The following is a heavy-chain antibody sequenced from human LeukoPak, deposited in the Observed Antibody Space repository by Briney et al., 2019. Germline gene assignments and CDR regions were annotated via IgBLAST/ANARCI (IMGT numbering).Heavy chain of an antibody. Sequence: PSETLSLTCAVSGASSSANYWAWIRQPPGRGLEWIGSIYYYGNIFYNPSLKARATISLDTSKNHVSLQLTSVAAADTAVYYCARDDIDNWFDYWGQGTLLIVAA. V-gene: IGHV4-39*07. D-gene: IGHD3-22*01. J-gene: IGHJ4*02. CDR3: ARDDIDNWFDY. CDR1: GASSSANY. CDR2: IYYYGNI.